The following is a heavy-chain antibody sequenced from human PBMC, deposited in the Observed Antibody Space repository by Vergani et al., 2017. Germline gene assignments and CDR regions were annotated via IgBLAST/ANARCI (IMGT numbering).Heavy chain of an antibody. D-gene: IGHD2-2*02. V-gene: IGHV3-33*01. CDR2: IWYDGSNK. CDR1: GFTFSSYG. Sequence: QVQLVESGGGVVQPGRSLRLSCAASGFTFSSYGMHWVRQAPGKGLEWVAVIWYDGSNKYYADSVKGRFTISRDNSKNTLYLQMNSLRAEDTAVYYCARTGNLGYCSSTSCYTTLFDYWGQGTLVTVSS. J-gene: IGHJ4*02. CDR3: ARTGNLGYCSSTSCYTTLFDY.